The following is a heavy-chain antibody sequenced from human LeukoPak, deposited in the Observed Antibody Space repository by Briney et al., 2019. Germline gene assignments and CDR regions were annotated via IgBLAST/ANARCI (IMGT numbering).Heavy chain of an antibody. V-gene: IGHV4-34*01. CDR2: INHSGST. J-gene: IGHJ3*02. Sequence: SETLSLTCAVYGGSFSGYYWSWIRQPPGKGLEWIGEINHSGSTNYNPSLKSRVTISVDTSKNQFSLKLSSVTAADTAVYYCARAYCSGGSCYISDDAFDIWGQGTMVTVSS. CDR1: GGSFSGYY. CDR3: ARAYCSGGSCYISDDAFDI. D-gene: IGHD2-15*01.